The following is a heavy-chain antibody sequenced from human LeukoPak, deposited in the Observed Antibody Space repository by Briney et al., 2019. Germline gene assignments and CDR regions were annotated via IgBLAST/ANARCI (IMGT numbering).Heavy chain of an antibody. J-gene: IGHJ4*02. V-gene: IGHV4-38-2*02. CDR1: GYSISSGYY. Sequence: PSETLSLTCTVSGYSISSGYYWGWIRQPPGKGLEWIGSIYHSGSTYYNPSLKSRVTISVDTSKNQFSLKLSSVTAADTAVYYCASLNDFWSGYLSWEKYYFDYWGQGTLVTVSS. D-gene: IGHD3-3*01. CDR2: IYHSGST. CDR3: ASLNDFWSGYLSWEKYYFDY.